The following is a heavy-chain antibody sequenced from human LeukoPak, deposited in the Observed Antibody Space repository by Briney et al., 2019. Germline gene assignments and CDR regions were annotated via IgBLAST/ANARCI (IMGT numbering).Heavy chain of an antibody. J-gene: IGHJ6*03. D-gene: IGHD6-6*01. CDR3: ARDLEARHYYYYYYMDV. Sequence: PSETLSLTCAVYGGSFSGYYWSWIRQPPGKGLEWIGEINHSGSTNYNPSLKSRVTISVDTSKNQFSLKLSSVTAADTAVYYCARDLEARHYYYYYYMDVWGKGTTVTVSS. CDR2: INHSGST. CDR1: GGSFSGYY. V-gene: IGHV4-34*01.